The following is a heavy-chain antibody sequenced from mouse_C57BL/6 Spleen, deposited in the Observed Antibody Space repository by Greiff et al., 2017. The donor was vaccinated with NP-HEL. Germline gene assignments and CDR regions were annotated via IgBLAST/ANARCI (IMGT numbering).Heavy chain of an antibody. D-gene: IGHD2-2*01. V-gene: IGHV1-82*01. CDR2: IYPGDGDT. CDR1: GYAFSSSW. Sequence: VKLQESGPELVKPGASVKISCKASGYAFSSSWMNWVKQRPGKGLEWIGRIYPGDGDTNYNGKFKGKATLTADKSSSTAYMQLSSLTSEDSAVYFCARRGGYDSYYFDYWGQGTTLTVSS. CDR3: ARRGGYDSYYFDY. J-gene: IGHJ2*01.